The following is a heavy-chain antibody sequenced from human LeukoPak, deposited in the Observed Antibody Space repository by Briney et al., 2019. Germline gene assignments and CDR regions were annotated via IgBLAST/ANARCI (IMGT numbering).Heavy chain of an antibody. V-gene: IGHV3-30-3*01. CDR3: AREGGYCSSTTCYFDS. D-gene: IGHD2-2*01. J-gene: IGHJ4*02. CDR2: ISEDGSKK. CDR1: GFTFSSYS. Sequence: GGSLRLSCAASGFTFSSYSMHGVRQAPGKGLEGVAVISEDGSKKSYADSVKGRFTVSRDNSKNTLYLQMNSPRVEDTAVYYCAREGGYCSSTTCYFDSWGQGTLVTVSS.